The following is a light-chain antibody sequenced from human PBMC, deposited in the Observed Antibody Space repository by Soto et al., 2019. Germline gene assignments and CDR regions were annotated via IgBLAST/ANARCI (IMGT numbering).Light chain of an antibody. J-gene: IGKJ1*01. Sequence: EIVLTQSPGTLSLSPGERATLSCRASQSVKSDYLAWYQQKPGQAPRLLIYGASSRATGIPDRFSGSGSGTDFTLNISRLEPEDFAVYYCHQYGSSTWTVVQGTKMEIK. CDR3: HQYGSSTWT. CDR2: GAS. CDR1: QSVKSDY. V-gene: IGKV3-20*01.